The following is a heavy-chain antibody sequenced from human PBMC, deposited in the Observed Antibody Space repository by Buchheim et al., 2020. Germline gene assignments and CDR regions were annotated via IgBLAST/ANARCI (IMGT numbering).Heavy chain of an antibody. CDR3: ARELIVVLPGKRIASAFDY. Sequence: QVQLVQSGAEVKKPGSSVKVSCKASGDTFVAYGISWVRQAPGQGLEWMGGIIPLFGTTNLAQEFQGRVTITADESTRTAYMELSSLRSDDTAVYFCARELIVVLPGKRIASAFDYWGQGTL. J-gene: IGHJ4*02. CDR1: GDTFVAYG. D-gene: IGHD2-2*01. CDR2: IIPLFGTT. V-gene: IGHV1-69*01.